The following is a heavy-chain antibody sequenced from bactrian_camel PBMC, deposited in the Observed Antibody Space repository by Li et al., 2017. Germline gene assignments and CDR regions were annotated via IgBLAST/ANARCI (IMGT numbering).Heavy chain of an antibody. D-gene: IGHD6*01. CDR2: SSSGALSL. J-gene: IGHJ6*01. CDR1: GFRYSNYC. Sequence: HVQLVESGGGSVQAGGSLRLSCAASGFRYSNYCMGWFRQGPGKGLEWVSSSSSGALSLVYADSVKGRFTISRDNAKNTLSLQMNSLKTEDTAVYFCASVSMWYRCFDYWGQGTQVTVS. V-gene: IGHV3S1*01. CDR3: ASVSMWYRCFDY.